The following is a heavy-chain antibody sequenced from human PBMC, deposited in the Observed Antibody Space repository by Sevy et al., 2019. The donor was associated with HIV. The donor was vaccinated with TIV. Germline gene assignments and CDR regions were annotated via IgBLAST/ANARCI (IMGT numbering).Heavy chain of an antibody. J-gene: IGHJ6*02. CDR1: GYTFSSYG. CDR2: ISDYNGYT. V-gene: IGHV1-18*01. Sequence: ASVKVSCKASGYTFSSYGISWVRQAPGQGLEWMGWISDYNGYTNYAHKFRGRVTMSTETSTGTAYMGVRSLRSDETAVYFCAREGYYYRSGTYRPPNYYGMDVWGQGTAVTVSS. CDR3: AREGYYYRSGTYRPPNYYGMDV. D-gene: IGHD3-10*01.